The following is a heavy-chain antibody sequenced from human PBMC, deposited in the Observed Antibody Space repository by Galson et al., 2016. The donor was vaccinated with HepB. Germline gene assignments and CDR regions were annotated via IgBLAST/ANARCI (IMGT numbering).Heavy chain of an antibody. D-gene: IGHD5-18*01. Sequence: SVKVSCKASGGTFRSYAISWVRQAPGQGLEWMGGIIPIFGTVNYAQKFQGRVTITADESTYTAYMELSRLRSDDTAVYYCARKDSAMIDHFDYWGQGTLVPVSS. CDR3: ARKDSAMIDHFDY. CDR2: IIPIFGTV. CDR1: GGTFRSYA. V-gene: IGHV1-69*13. J-gene: IGHJ4*02.